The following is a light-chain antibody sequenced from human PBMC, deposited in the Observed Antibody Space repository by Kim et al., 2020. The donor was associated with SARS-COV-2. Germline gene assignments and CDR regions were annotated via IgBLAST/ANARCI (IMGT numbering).Light chain of an antibody. CDR2: GRN. J-gene: IGLJ2*01. Sequence: SSELTQDPVVSVALGQTVRITCQGDSLRSYYATWYQQKPRQAPVLVIYGRNNRPSGIPDRFSGPASGDTASLTISGTPAEDEADFYCQSRDSGGKVVFGGGTQLTVL. CDR3: QSRDSGGKVV. V-gene: IGLV3-19*01. CDR1: SLRSYY.